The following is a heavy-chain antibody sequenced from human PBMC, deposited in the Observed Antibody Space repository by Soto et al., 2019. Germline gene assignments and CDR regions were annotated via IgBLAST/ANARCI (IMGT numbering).Heavy chain of an antibody. CDR1: GGSISSGDYY. V-gene: IGHV4-30-4*01. CDR3: ARHDSSDHLLDC. CDR2: IYYSGST. J-gene: IGHJ4*02. D-gene: IGHD6-13*01. Sequence: PSETLSLTCTVSGGSISSGDYYWSWIRQPPGKGLEWIGYIYYSGSTYYNPSLKSRVTISVDTSKNQFSLKLSSVTAADTAVYYCARHDSSDHLLDCWGQGTLATVS.